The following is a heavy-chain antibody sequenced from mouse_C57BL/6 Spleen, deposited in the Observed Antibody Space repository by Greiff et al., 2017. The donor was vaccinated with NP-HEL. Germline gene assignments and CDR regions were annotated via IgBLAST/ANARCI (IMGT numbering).Heavy chain of an antibody. D-gene: IGHD2-2*01. Sequence: VQLKESGPELVKPGASVKIPCKASGYTFTDYNMDWVKQSHGKSLEWIGDINPNNGGTIYNQKFKGKATLTVDKSSSTAYMELRSLTSEDTAVYYCARGGVYGYDGYFDVWGTGTTVTVSS. CDR3: ARGGVYGYDGYFDV. CDR1: GYTFTDYN. CDR2: INPNNGGT. V-gene: IGHV1-18*01. J-gene: IGHJ1*03.